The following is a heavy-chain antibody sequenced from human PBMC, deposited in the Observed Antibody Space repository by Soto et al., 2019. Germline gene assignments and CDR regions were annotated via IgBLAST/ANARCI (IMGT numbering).Heavy chain of an antibody. CDR2: INHSGST. D-gene: IGHD6-13*01. CDR1: GGSFSGYY. J-gene: IGHJ4*02. V-gene: IGHV4-34*01. CDR3: ALSAYSGYSSSWYSY. Sequence: QVQLQQWGAGLLKPSETLSLTCAVYGGSFSGYYWSWIRQPPGKGLGWIGEINHSGSTNYNPSLKSRVTISVDTSKNQFSLKLSSVTAADTAVYYCALSAYSGYSSSWYSYWGQGTLVTVSS.